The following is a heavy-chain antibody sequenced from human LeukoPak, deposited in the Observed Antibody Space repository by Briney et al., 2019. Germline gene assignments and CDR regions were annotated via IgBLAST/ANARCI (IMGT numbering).Heavy chain of an antibody. CDR3: AKVRFGELLRGYFDY. J-gene: IGHJ4*02. V-gene: IGHV3-30*18. CDR1: GFTFSSYG. D-gene: IGHD3-10*01. Sequence: PGGSLRLSCAASGFTFSSYGMHWVCQAPGKGLEWVAVISYDGSNKYYADSVKGRFTISRDNSKNTLYLQMNSLRAEDTAVYYCAKVRFGELLRGYFDYWGQGTLVTVSS. CDR2: ISYDGSNK.